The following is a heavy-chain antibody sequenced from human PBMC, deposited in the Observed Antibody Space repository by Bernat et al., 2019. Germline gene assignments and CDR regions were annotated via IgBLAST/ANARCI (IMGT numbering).Heavy chain of an antibody. J-gene: IGHJ6*02. CDR3: AADDYSGKDQYPNDYYGMDV. V-gene: IGHV1-58*02. CDR1: GFTFTSSS. Sequence: QMQLVQSGPEVKKPGTSVKVSCKASGFTFTSSSMQWVRQARGQRLEWIGWIVVDSGNTNYAQKFQERVTITRDMSTSTAYMELSSLRSEDTAVYYCAADDYSGKDQYPNDYYGMDVWGQGTTVTVSS. D-gene: IGHD3-16*01. CDR2: IVVDSGNT.